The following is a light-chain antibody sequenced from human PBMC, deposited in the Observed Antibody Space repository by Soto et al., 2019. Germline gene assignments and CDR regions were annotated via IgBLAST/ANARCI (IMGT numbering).Light chain of an antibody. CDR3: QQSGSTSWT. V-gene: IGKV3-20*01. Sequence: EIVLTQSPGTLSLSPGEGATLSCRASQSVSTNFFAWYQQKPGQAPRLLIYGASTRATGIPDRFCGSGSGTDITLSISRLEHEDFAVYHRQQSGSTSWTVGQGTKVEIK. CDR1: QSVSTNF. CDR2: GAS. J-gene: IGKJ1*01.